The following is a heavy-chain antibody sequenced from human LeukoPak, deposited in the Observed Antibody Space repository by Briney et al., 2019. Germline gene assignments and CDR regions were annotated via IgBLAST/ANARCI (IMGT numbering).Heavy chain of an antibody. V-gene: IGHV3-7*01. CDR1: GFTFSSYW. Sequence: GGSLRLSCAASGFTFSSYWMSWVRQAPGKGLEWVANIKQDGSEKYYVDSVKGRFTISRDNAKNSLYLQMNSLRAEDTAVYYCARDLSPSYCSGGSCADAFDIWGQGTMVTVSS. CDR2: IKQDGSEK. D-gene: IGHD2-15*01. J-gene: IGHJ3*02. CDR3: ARDLSPSYCSGGSCADAFDI.